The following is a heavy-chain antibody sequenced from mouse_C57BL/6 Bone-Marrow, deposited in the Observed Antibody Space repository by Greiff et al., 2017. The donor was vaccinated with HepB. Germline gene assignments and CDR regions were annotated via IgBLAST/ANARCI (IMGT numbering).Heavy chain of an antibody. CDR2: IYPRSGNT. Sequence: VQLVESGAELARPGASVKLSCKASGYTFTSYGISWVKQRTGQGLEWIGEIYPRSGNTYYNEKVKGKATLTADKSSSTAYMELRSLTSEDSAVYFCASPLYYYGSSPWFAYWGQGTLVTVSA. J-gene: IGHJ3*01. V-gene: IGHV1-81*01. D-gene: IGHD1-1*01. CDR1: GYTFTSYG. CDR3: ASPLYYYGSSPWFAY.